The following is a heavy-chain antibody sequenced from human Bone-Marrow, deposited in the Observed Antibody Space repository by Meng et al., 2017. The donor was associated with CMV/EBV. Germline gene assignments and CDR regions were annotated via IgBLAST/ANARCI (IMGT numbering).Heavy chain of an antibody. Sequence: GEPLKISCAASGFTFSSYWMHWVRQAPGKGLVWVSRINSDGGSTSYAASVKGRFTISRDNAKNTLYLQMNSLRAEDTAVYYRARDPIGSGYAYFDYWGQGTTVTCSS. J-gene: IGHJ4*02. V-gene: IGHV3-74*01. CDR3: ARDPIGSGYAYFDY. CDR1: GFTFSSYW. CDR2: INSDGGST. D-gene: IGHD3-22*01.